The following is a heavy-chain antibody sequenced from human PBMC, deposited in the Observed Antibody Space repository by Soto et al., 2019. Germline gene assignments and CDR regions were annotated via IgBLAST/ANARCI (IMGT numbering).Heavy chain of an antibody. CDR2: MYSNGDT. V-gene: IGHV4-39*01. CDR1: GGSITSGTYF. J-gene: IGHJ4*02. D-gene: IGHD3-3*01. Sequence: PSETLSLTCTVSGGSITSGTYFWGWIRQAPGKGLEWIGSMYSNGDTYYKPSLKSRVTISVDTSKIQFSLKVTSVTAADTAVYSCASHDAGDFGVVIFVYYFDYWGQGTLVTVSS. CDR3: ASHDAGDFGVVIFVYYFDY.